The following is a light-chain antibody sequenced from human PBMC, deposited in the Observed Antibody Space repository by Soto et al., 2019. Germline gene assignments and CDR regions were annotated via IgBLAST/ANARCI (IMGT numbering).Light chain of an antibody. J-gene: IGKJ1*01. Sequence: EVVLTQSPATLSVSPGDRATLSCRASQDIGSAVAWYHQRSGQAPRLLIFDASIRVPTTPARFSGSVSGTEFTLTISSLESEDFAVYFCQQYGDRPRTFGQGTKMDIK. CDR3: QQYGDRPRT. V-gene: IGKV3-15*01. CDR2: DAS. CDR1: QDIGSA.